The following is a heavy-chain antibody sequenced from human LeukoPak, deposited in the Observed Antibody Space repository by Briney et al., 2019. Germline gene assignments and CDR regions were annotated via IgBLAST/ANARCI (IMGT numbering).Heavy chain of an antibody. V-gene: IGHV3-30*02. Sequence: GGSLRLSCAASGFTFSSYGMHWVRQAPGKGLEWVAFIRYDGGNKYYADSVKGRFTISGDNSKNTLYLQMNSLRAEDTAVYYCAKDRSGWYFDYWGQGTLVTVSS. CDR2: IRYDGGNK. CDR3: AKDRSGWYFDY. J-gene: IGHJ4*02. D-gene: IGHD6-19*01. CDR1: GFTFSSYG.